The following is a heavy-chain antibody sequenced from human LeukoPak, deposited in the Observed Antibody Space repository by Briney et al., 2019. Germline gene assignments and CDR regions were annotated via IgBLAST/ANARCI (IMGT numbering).Heavy chain of an antibody. J-gene: IGHJ3*02. CDR3: AKGIGGYNPTEAAFDI. CDR2: ISGSGGST. V-gene: IGHV3-23*01. CDR1: GFTFSSYA. D-gene: IGHD5-24*01. Sequence: GGSLRLSCAASGFTFSSYAMSWVRQAPGKGLEWVSAISGSGGSTYYADSVKGRFTISRDNSKNTLYLQMNSLRAEDTAVYYCAKGIGGYNPTEAAFDIWGQGTMVTVSS.